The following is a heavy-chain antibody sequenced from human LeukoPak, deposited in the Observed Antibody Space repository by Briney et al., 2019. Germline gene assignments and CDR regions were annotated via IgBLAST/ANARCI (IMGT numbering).Heavy chain of an antibody. V-gene: IGHV3-30*02. J-gene: IGHJ4*02. CDR1: GFIFSGYG. D-gene: IGHD3-10*01. Sequence: GGSLRLSCAASGFIFSGYGIQWVRQAPGKGLEWVAFIRYDGSNTYYADSVKGRFTISKDNSKNTLYLQMNSLRGEDTAVYYCAKGLYGSGPGGIDYWGQGALVTVSS. CDR2: IRYDGSNT. CDR3: AKGLYGSGPGGIDY.